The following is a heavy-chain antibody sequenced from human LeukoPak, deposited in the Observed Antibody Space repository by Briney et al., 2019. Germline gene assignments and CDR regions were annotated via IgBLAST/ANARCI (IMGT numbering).Heavy chain of an antibody. V-gene: IGHV3-49*04. CDR3: TRGAPVAAYDY. D-gene: IGHD6-19*01. J-gene: IGHJ4*02. CDR2: IRTKAYGGTP. CDR1: GFNFGDFA. Sequence: SGGSLRLSCTASGFNFGDFAMSWVRLAPGRGLEWLGFIRTKAYGGTPEYAASVKGRFIISRDDSKTIAYLQLNSLKTEDTAVYYCTRGAPVAAYDYWGQGTLVTVSS.